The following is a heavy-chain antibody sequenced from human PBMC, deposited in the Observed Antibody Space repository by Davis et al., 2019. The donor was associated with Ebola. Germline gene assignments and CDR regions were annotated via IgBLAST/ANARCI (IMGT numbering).Heavy chain of an antibody. D-gene: IGHD6-13*01. CDR3: TRTDSSSWYEPDLYYFDY. Sequence: PGGPLRLPCTASGFTFGAYATRWVRQAPGKRLYWVGFIRSKAYGWTTEYAASVKGRFTISRDDSKSIAYLQMNSLKTEDTAVYYCTRTDSSSWYEPDLYYFDYWGQGTLVTVSS. J-gene: IGHJ4*02. CDR2: IRSKAYGWTT. V-gene: IGHV3-49*04. CDR1: GFTFGAYA.